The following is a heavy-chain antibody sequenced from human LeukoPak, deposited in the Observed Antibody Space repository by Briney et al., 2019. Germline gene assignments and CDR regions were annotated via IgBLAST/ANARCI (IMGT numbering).Heavy chain of an antibody. CDR2: IYPGDSDT. CDR3: ARRQGCSSTSCPPDY. CDR1: GYSFTSYW. J-gene: IGHJ4*02. V-gene: IGHV5-51*01. D-gene: IGHD2-2*01. Sequence: GESLTISCKGSGYSFTSYWIGWVRQMPGKGLEWMGIIYPGDSDTRYSPSFQGQVTMSADKSINTAYLQWSSLKASDTAMYYCARRQGCSSTSCPPDYWGQGTLLTVSS.